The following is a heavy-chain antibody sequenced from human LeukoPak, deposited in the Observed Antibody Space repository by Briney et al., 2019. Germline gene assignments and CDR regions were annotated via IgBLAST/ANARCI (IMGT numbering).Heavy chain of an antibody. D-gene: IGHD6-13*01. CDR2: IYYSGST. V-gene: IGHV4-39*01. CDR3: ARHAGGISATGTRPFDY. J-gene: IGHJ4*02. Sequence: PSATLSLPCTVSGASFISSTYYWGWIRQPPGKGLEWIGSIYYSGSTYYNPSLKSRVTMSVDTPKNQFSLKLSSVTAADTAVYYCARHAGGISATGTRPFDYWGQGALVTVSS. CDR1: GASFISSTYY.